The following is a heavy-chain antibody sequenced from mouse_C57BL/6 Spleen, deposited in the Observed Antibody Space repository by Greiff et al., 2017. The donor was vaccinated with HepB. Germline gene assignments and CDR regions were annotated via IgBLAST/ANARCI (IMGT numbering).Heavy chain of an antibody. CDR1: GFTFSDYY. D-gene: IGHD2-3*01. CDR2: ISNGGGST. CDR3: ARPPYDGYYFAY. J-gene: IGHJ3*01. Sequence: DVKLVESGGGLVQPGGSLKLSCAASGFTFSDYYMYWVRQTPEKRLEWVAYISNGGGSTYYPDTVKGRFTISRDNAKNTLYLQMSRLKSEDTAMYYCARPPYDGYYFAYWGQGTLVTVSA. V-gene: IGHV5-12*01.